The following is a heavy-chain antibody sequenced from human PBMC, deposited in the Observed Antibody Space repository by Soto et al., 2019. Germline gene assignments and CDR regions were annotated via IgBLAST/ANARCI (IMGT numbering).Heavy chain of an antibody. CDR1: GFTFSSYA. J-gene: IGHJ6*02. V-gene: IGHV3-23*01. CDR2: ISGSGGST. D-gene: IGHD3-22*01. Sequence: EVQLLESGGGLVQPGGSLRLSCAASGFTFSSYAMSWVRQAPGKGLEWVSAISGSGGSTYYADSVKGRFTISRDNSKTTLYLQMNSLRAEDTAVYYCAKGNYYDRGSGFLIWNHYHYGMDVWGQGTTVTVSS. CDR3: AKGNYYDRGSGFLIWNHYHYGMDV.